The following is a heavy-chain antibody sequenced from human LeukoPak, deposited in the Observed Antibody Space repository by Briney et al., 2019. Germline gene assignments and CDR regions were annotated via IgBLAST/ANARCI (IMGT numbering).Heavy chain of an antibody. D-gene: IGHD2-21*02. CDR2: ISSSSSYI. CDR1: GFTFSSYS. V-gene: IGHV3-21*01. CDR3: ARLSYCGGDCYPAPYYFDY. J-gene: IGHJ4*02. Sequence: GGSLRLSCAASGFTFSSYSMNWVRQAPGKGLEWVSSISSSSSYIYYADSVKGRFTISRDNAKNSLYLQMNSLRAEDTAVYYCARLSYCGGDCYPAPYYFDYWGQGTLVTVSS.